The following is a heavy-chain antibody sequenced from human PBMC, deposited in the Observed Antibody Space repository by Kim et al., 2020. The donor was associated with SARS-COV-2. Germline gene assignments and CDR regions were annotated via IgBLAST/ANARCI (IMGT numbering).Heavy chain of an antibody. V-gene: IGHV3-11*01. CDR3: ARTRSGMVRGVIIADFDY. Sequence: GGSLRLSCAASGFTFSDYYMSWIRQAPGKGLEWVSYISSSGSTIYYADSVKGRFTISRDNAKNSLYLQMNSLRAEDTAVYYCARTRSGMVRGVIIADFDYWGQGTLVTVSS. CDR1: GFTFSDYY. CDR2: ISSSGSTI. J-gene: IGHJ4*02. D-gene: IGHD3-10*01.